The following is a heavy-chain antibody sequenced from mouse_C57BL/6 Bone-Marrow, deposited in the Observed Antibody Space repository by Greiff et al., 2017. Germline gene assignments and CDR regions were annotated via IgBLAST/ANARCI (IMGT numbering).Heavy chain of an antibody. V-gene: IGHV1-72*01. J-gene: IGHJ4*01. D-gene: IGHD1-1*01. Sequence: QVQLQQPGAELVKPGASVKLSCKASGYTFTSYWMHWVKQRPGRGLEWIGRIDPNSGGTKYNEKFKSKATLTVDKPSSTAYMQLSSLTSEDSAVYYCARSIDRTYYYGSSYGYYAMDYWGQGTSVTVSS. CDR1: GYTFTSYW. CDR3: ARSIDRTYYYGSSYGYYAMDY. CDR2: IDPNSGGT.